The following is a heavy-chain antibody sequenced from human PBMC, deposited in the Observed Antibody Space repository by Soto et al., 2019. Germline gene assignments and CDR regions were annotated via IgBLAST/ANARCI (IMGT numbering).Heavy chain of an antibody. Sequence: QVQLQQWGAGLLKPWETLSLTCAVFGGSVNSGNYYWSWIRQPPGKGLEWIGEMSHSGGTHFNPSLKSRVTSSVDTSKNQFSLKMSSVTAADTALYYCARVERGTATTVVDAFDIWGPGTMITVSS. D-gene: IGHD1-1*01. CDR2: MSHSGGT. V-gene: IGHV4-34*01. CDR1: GGSVNSGNYY. CDR3: ARVERGTATTVVDAFDI. J-gene: IGHJ3*02.